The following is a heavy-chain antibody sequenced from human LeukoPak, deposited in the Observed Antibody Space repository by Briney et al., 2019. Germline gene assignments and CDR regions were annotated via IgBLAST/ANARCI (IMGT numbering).Heavy chain of an antibody. D-gene: IGHD1-26*01. J-gene: IGHJ4*02. Sequence: GSLRLSCAASGFTFSSYEMNWVRQAPGKGLEWVSYISSSGSSISYADSVKGRFTISRDNAKNSLYLQMNSLRAEDTAVYYCARWAGAILTDYWGQGTLVTASS. V-gene: IGHV3-48*03. CDR3: ARWAGAILTDY. CDR1: GFTFSSYE. CDR2: ISSSGSSI.